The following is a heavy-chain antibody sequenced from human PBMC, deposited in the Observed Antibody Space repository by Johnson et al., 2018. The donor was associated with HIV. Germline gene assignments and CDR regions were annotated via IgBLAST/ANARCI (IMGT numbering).Heavy chain of an antibody. D-gene: IGHD6-13*01. J-gene: IGHJ3*02. CDR2: INWNGGST. CDR3: ARGAYSSSWHASDASDI. Sequence: VQLVESGGGVVRPGRSLRLSCTASGFTFDDYGMSWVRQAPGKGLEWVSGINWNGGSTGYADSVKGRFTISRDSAKNSLYLQMNSLRAEDTALYYCARGAYSSSWHASDASDIWGQGTMVTVSS. V-gene: IGHV3-20*04. CDR1: GFTFDDYG.